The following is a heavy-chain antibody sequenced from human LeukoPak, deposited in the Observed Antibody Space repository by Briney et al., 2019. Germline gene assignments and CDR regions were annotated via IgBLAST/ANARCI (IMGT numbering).Heavy chain of an antibody. J-gene: IGHJ4*02. V-gene: IGHV3-64*04. CDR3: ARERFWSGYYTGY. CDR1: GFTFSNYA. Sequence: GGSLRLSCSASGFTFSNYAMHWVRQAPGKGLEYVSAISSNGGSTYYADSVKGRFTISRDNSKNTLFLQMNSLRAEDTAVYYCARERFWSGYYTGYWGQGTLVTVSS. CDR2: ISSNGGST. D-gene: IGHD3-3*01.